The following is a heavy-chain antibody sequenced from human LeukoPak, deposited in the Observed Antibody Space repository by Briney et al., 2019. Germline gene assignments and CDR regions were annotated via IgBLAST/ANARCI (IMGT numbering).Heavy chain of an antibody. D-gene: IGHD5-24*01. CDR2: TCYRSKWYY. CDR3: TRSMAGRYDS. J-gene: IGHJ4*02. Sequence: SQTLSLTCAISGDSVSSNTVVWNWIRQSPSRGLEWLGKTCYRSKWYYDYAISVKSRITISADTSKILFSLQLNSVTPEDTAVYYCTRSMAGRYDSWGQGTLVTLPS. V-gene: IGHV6-1*01. CDR1: GDSVSSNTVV.